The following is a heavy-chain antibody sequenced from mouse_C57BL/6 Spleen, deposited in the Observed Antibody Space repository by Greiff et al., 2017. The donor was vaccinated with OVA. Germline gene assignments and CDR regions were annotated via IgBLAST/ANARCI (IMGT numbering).Heavy chain of an antibody. CDR1: GYTFTSYW. CDR3: ARSTMVTYYAMDY. Sequence: QVQLQQSGTELVKPGASVKLSCKASGYTFTSYWMHWVKQRPGQGLEWIGNINPSNGGTNYNEKFKSKATLTVDKSSSTAYMQLSSLTSEDSAVYYCARSTMVTYYAMDYWGQGTSVTVSS. J-gene: IGHJ4*01. D-gene: IGHD2-2*01. CDR2: INPSNGGT. V-gene: IGHV1-53*01.